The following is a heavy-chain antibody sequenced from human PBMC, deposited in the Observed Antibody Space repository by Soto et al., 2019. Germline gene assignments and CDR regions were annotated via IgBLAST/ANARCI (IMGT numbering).Heavy chain of an antibody. CDR1: GFTFSSYS. V-gene: IGHV3-21*01. CDR2: ISSSSSYI. D-gene: IGHD1-1*01. J-gene: IGHJ6*02. Sequence: EVQLVESGGGLVKPGGSLRLSCAASGFTFSSYSMNWVRQAPGKGLEWVSSISSSSSYIYYADSVKGRFTISRDNAKNSLYLQTNSLTAEDTAVYYCAGDDPERPNYYSYYGMDVWGQGPTVTVS. CDR3: AGDDPERPNYYSYYGMDV.